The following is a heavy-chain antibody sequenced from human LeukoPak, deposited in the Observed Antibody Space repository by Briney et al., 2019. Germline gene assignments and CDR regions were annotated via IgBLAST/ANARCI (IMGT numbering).Heavy chain of an antibody. D-gene: IGHD6-19*01. J-gene: IGHJ4*02. V-gene: IGHV4-59*08. Sequence: SETLSLTCTVSGGSMSSYYWSWLRQTPGKGLEWIGYIYYSGTTNYNPSLKSRVTISIDTSKNQFSLRVTSVTAADTAVYYCARRDSSVWYLDYWGQGTLVSVSS. CDR3: ARRDSSVWYLDY. CDR1: GGSMSSYY. CDR2: IYYSGTT.